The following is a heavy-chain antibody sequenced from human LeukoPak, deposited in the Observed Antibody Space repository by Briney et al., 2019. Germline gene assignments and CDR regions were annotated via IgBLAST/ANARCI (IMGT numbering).Heavy chain of an antibody. CDR2: MNPNSGNT. CDR1: GYTFTSYD. V-gene: IGHV1-8*01. D-gene: IGHD1-26*01. CDR3: ARGGYSGSHYGRWFEL. J-gene: IGHJ5*02. Sequence: ASVKVSCKASGYTFTSYDINWVRQAIRQELKWMGWMNPNSGNTGYAQKFQGRVTMTRNTSISTAYMELSSLRSEDTAVYYCARGGYSGSHYGRWFELGGQGTLVSVFS.